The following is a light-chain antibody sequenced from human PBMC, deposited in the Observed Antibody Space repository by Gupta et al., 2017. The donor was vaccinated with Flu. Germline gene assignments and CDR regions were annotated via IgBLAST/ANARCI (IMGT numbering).Light chain of an antibody. V-gene: IGKV4-1*01. J-gene: IGKJ2*03. CDR3: QQDSSTPYS. CDR1: QSVLYSSNNKNY. Sequence: DIVLTQSPDSLAVSLGERATINCKSSQSVLYSSNNKNYLVWYQQKPGQPPRLLIYWASTRESGVPDRFSGSGVGTDFTLTINNLQAEDVAVYYCQQDSSTPYSFGQGTKLEIK. CDR2: WAS.